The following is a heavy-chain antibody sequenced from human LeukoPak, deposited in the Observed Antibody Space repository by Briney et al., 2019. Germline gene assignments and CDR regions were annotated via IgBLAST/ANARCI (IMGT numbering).Heavy chain of an antibody. D-gene: IGHD2-2*01. CDR2: IRLDGSED. Sequence: GGSLRLSCVASGFTFSAYWMTWVRQAPGKGLDWVANIRLDGSEDYYVDSVRGRFTISRDNAKNSLYLQMNSLRAEDTAVYYCARRARYCTSTSCDPIGAFDIWGQGTMVTVSS. CDR3: ARRARYCTSTSCDPIGAFDI. J-gene: IGHJ3*02. CDR1: GFTFSAYW. V-gene: IGHV3-7*01.